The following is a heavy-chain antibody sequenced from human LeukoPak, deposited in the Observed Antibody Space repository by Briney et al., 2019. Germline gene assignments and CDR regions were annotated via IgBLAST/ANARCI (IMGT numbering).Heavy chain of an antibody. D-gene: IGHD6-13*01. V-gene: IGHV4-34*01. CDR2: INHSGST. Sequence: SETLSLTCAVYGGSFSGYSWSWIRQPPGKGLEWIGEINHSGSTNYNPSLKSRVTISVDTSKNQFSLKLSSVTAADTAVYYCARVGGSSSWYRGSHWFDPWGQGTLVTVSS. J-gene: IGHJ5*02. CDR1: GGSFSGYS. CDR3: ARVGGSSSWYRGSHWFDP.